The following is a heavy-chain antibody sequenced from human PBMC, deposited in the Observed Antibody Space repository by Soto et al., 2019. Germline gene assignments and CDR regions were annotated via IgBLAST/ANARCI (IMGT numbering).Heavy chain of an antibody. Sequence: GGSLRLSCAASLFTFSTYAMTWVRQSPGKGLEWVSTISDSGGSTYYAASVKGRFTISRDNSKNTLYLLMNSLSAEDTALYYCAKFHGSGTYYNFPDYWGQGTLVTVSS. D-gene: IGHD3-10*01. CDR1: LFTFSTYA. J-gene: IGHJ4*02. V-gene: IGHV3-23*01. CDR3: AKFHGSGTYYNFPDY. CDR2: ISDSGGST.